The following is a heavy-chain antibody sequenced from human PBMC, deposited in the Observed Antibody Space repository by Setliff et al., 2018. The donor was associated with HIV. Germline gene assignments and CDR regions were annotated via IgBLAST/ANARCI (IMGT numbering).Heavy chain of an antibody. Sequence: ASETLSLTCTVSGGSINSYYWNWVRQSPGKGLEWIGYIGYNGDTSYNPSLNSRVTLPVDRSKNQFSLKLSSVTAADTAVYYCARDQPQDYDSLTGYYTGRYFDYWGRGTLVTVSS. CDR3: ARDQPQDYDSLTGYYTGRYFDY. D-gene: IGHD3-9*01. CDR2: IGYNGDT. J-gene: IGHJ4*02. CDR1: GGSINSYY. V-gene: IGHV4-59*12.